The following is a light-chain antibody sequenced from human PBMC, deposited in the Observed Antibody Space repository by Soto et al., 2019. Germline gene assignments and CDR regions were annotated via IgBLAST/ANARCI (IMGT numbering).Light chain of an antibody. J-gene: IGKJ1*01. V-gene: IGKV1-9*01. Sequence: IQLTQSPSSLSASVGDRVSITCRASQGISSYLAWYQQKSGKAPKLLIYAASTLQSGVPSRFSGSGSGTDFTLTISSLQPEDFATYCCQQYYSFPWTFGQGTKADIK. CDR1: QGISSY. CDR3: QQYYSFPWT. CDR2: AAS.